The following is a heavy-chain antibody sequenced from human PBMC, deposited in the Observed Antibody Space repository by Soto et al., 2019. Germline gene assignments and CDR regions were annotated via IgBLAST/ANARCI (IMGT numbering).Heavy chain of an antibody. Sequence: QVQLVQSGTEVKKPGASVKVSCKASGYTFTSYGIHWVRQAPGQRLEWMGRINAANGDTKYSPKFQGRFTIIRDTSASTANMELSSLSSEDTAVYYCVSRHVSVTGIDWFDPWGHGTLVTVSS. CDR2: INAANGDT. CDR1: GYTFTSYG. V-gene: IGHV1-3*01. CDR3: VSRHVSVTGIDWFDP. J-gene: IGHJ5*02. D-gene: IGHD4-4*01.